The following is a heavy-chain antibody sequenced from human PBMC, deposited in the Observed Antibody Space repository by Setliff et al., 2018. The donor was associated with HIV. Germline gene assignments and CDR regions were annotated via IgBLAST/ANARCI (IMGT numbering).Heavy chain of an antibody. CDR3: ARRAGSDYFTRFDY. J-gene: IGHJ4*02. CDR1: GGSFSGYY. V-gene: IGHV4-34*01. CDR2: INHSGST. Sequence: LSLTCAVYGGSFSGYYWSWIRQSPGKGLEWIGEINHSGSTNYNPSLKSRVTILGDTSKNQFSLKLSTVTAADTAVYYCARRAGSDYFTRFDYWGQGTLVTVSS. D-gene: IGHD3-10*01.